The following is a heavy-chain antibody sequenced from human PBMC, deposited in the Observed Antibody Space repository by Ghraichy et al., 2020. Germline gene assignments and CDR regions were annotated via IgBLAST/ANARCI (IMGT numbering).Heavy chain of an antibody. J-gene: IGHJ4*02. CDR2: IRSKAYNYAT. CDR3: ANNDFTRY. V-gene: IGHV3-73*01. Sequence: GGSLRLSCAASGFTFSNSPMHWVRQASGKGLEWVGRIRSKAYNYATTYGASVKGRFTISRDDSKNTAYLQMNSLKTEDTAVYYCANNDFTRYWGQGTLVTVSS. D-gene: IGHD2-21*02. CDR1: GFTFSNSP.